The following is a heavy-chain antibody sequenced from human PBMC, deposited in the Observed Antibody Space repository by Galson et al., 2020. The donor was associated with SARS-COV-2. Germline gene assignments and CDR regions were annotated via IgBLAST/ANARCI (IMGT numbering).Heavy chain of an antibody. J-gene: IGHJ4*02. CDR2: VHNSSTT. CDR1: GYSISSGFY. CDR3: ARSRVTTGYFDY. D-gene: IGHD4-17*01. V-gene: IGHV4-38-2*02. Sequence: SETLSLICTVSGYSISSGFYWGWIRQPPGKGHEWIEIVHNSSTTYYHPPLKSRLPRSEDTSKNKFSLQLSSVTAADTAVYYCARSRVTTGYFDYWGQGRPVTVSS.